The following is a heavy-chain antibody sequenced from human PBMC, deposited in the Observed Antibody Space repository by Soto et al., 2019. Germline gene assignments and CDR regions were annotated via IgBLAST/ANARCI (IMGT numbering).Heavy chain of an antibody. J-gene: IGHJ6*03. D-gene: IGHD3-10*01. Sequence: PGGSLRLSCAASGFTFSNYYMTWVRQAPGEGLEWVANMNQDGSERYYADSVKGRFIISRDNAENSLYLEVSSLRADDTAVYFCARGARGYYYMDVWGQGTTVPVSS. CDR2: MNQDGSER. CDR3: ARGARGYYYMDV. V-gene: IGHV3-7*02. CDR1: GFTFSNYY.